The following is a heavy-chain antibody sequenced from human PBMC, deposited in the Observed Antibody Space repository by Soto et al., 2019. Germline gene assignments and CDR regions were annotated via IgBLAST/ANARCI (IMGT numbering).Heavy chain of an antibody. CDR3: ARFLAELSFLN. V-gene: IGHV4-31*03. CDR1: GDSINNAAYY. J-gene: IGHJ4*02. CDR2: IYYSGIT. D-gene: IGHD3-16*02. Sequence: QVQLQESGPGLVKPSQTLSLTCTVSGDSINNAAYYWSWIRQHPARGLECIGYIYYSGITYYSPSFKSRLSMSVDTSENQFSLKLTSVTAADTAVYYCARFLAELSFLNWGQGTLVTVSS.